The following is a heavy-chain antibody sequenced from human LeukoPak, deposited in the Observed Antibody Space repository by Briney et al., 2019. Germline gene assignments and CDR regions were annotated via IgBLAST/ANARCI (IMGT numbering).Heavy chain of an antibody. CDR2: IRQDGSET. D-gene: IGHD2-15*01. J-gene: IGHJ4*02. CDR1: GFTFTNYW. CDR3: ARDGGYCGPGSCYDY. Sequence: PGGSLRLSCAASGFTFTNYWMSWVRQAPGKGLEWVASIRQDGSETYYVDSVKGRFTISRDNAKNSLYLQMNSLRAEDTAMYFCARDGGYCGPGSCYDYWGQGTLVTVSS. V-gene: IGHV3-7*01.